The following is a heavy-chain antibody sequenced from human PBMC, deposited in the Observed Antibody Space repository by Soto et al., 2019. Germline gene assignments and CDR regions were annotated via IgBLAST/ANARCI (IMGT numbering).Heavy chain of an antibody. CDR1: GFTFSNYA. CDR2: ISDRGGST. Sequence: GGSLRLSCAASGFTFSNYAVSWVRQSPGRGLEGVASISDRGGSTKYADSVNGRFTISRDNSRNTLFLQMDTLRAEDTAVYYCARLPYSYVSLYFFDFWGQGTLVTVSS. D-gene: IGHD5-18*01. CDR3: ARLPYSYVSLYFFDF. J-gene: IGHJ4*02. V-gene: IGHV3-23*01.